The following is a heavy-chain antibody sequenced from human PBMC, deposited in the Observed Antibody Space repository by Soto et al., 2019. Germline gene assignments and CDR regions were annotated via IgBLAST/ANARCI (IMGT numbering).Heavy chain of an antibody. D-gene: IGHD1-1*01. Sequence: QVQLVQSGAEVTKPGASVKVSCKASGYTFTSYDINWVRQATGQGLERMGWMSPHGGATGLGQKFQGRVTMTRDTSISTAYMELSNLRAEDTAIYYCARGVDAGVDVWGQGTTVTVSS. CDR2: MSPHGGAT. V-gene: IGHV1-8*01. J-gene: IGHJ6*02. CDR1: GYTFTSYD. CDR3: ARGVDAGVDV.